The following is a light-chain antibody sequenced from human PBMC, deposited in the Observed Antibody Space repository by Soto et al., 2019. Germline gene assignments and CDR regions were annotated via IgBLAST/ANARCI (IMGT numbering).Light chain of an antibody. Sequence: QLVLTQPPSASGSPGQSVTISCTGTSSDVGGYDSVSWYQQHPGKAPKVIIYDVSQRPSGVPDRFSGSKSGNRASLTVSGLQAEDEADYYCCSYAGSNNLYVFGTGTKLTVL. CDR1: SSDVGGYDS. J-gene: IGLJ1*01. CDR2: DVS. V-gene: IGLV2-8*01. CDR3: CSYAGSNNLYV.